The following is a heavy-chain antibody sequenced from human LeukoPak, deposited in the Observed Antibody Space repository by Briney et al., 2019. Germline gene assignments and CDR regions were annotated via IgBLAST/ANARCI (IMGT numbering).Heavy chain of an antibody. Sequence: MPSETLSLTCTVSGGSISSYYWSWIRQPPGKGLEWLGYIYYSGSTNYNPSLKSRVTISVDTSRNQFSLNLSSVTAADTAVYYCARAWFGESAYTFDYWGQGTLVTVSS. V-gene: IGHV4-59*01. CDR3: ARAWFGESAYTFDY. D-gene: IGHD3-10*01. CDR1: GGSISSYY. J-gene: IGHJ4*02. CDR2: IYYSGST.